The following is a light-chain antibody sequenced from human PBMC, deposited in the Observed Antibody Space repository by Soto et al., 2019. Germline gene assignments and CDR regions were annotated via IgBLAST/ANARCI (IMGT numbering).Light chain of an antibody. CDR1: QTISSW. Sequence: DIQMTQSPSTLSGSVGDRVTITCRASQTISSWLAWYQQKPGKAPKLLIYKASTLKSGVPSRFSGRGSGTEFPLTISSLQTDDFATYYCQHYNSYSEAFGQGTKV. V-gene: IGKV1-5*03. CDR2: KAS. J-gene: IGKJ1*01. CDR3: QHYNSYSEA.